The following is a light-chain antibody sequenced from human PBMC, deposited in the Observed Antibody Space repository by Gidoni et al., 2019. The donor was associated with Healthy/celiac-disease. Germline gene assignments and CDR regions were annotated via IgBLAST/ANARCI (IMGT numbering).Light chain of an antibody. V-gene: IGLV1-44*01. J-gene: IGLJ3*02. Sequence: GQRVTISCSGSSSNIGSNTVNWYTQLPGTAPKLLIYSNNQRPSGVPDRFSGSKSGTSASLAISGLQSEDEADYYCAAWYDSLNGWVFGGGTKLTVL. CDR1: SSNIGSNT. CDR2: SNN. CDR3: AAWYDSLNGWV.